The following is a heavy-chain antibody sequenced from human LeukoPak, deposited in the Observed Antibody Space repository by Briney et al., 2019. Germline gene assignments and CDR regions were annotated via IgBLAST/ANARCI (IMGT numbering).Heavy chain of an antibody. D-gene: IGHD2-15*01. CDR1: GYTFTGYY. V-gene: IGHV1-2*06. J-gene: IGHJ6*02. CDR2: INPNSGGT. Sequence: ASVKVSCKASGYTFTGYYMHWVRQAPGQGLEWMGRINPNSGGTNYAQKFQGRVTMTRDTSISTAYMELSSLRSEDTAVYYCARDLVAATRTYYYYGMDVWGQGTTVTVSS. CDR3: ARDLVAATRTYYYYGMDV.